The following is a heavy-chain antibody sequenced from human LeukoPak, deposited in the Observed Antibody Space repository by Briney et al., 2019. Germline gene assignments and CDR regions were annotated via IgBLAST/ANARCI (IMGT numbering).Heavy chain of an antibody. J-gene: IGHJ6*03. Sequence: PSETLSLTCTVSGGSISSYYWSWIRQPPGKGLEWIGYIYYSGSTNYNPSLKSRVTISVDTSKNQFSLKLSSVTAADTAVYYCARNHFAYSSSWFYYYYMDVWGKGTTVTVSS. D-gene: IGHD6-13*01. V-gene: IGHV4-59*01. CDR2: IYYSGST. CDR1: GGSISSYY. CDR3: ARNHFAYSSSWFYYYYMDV.